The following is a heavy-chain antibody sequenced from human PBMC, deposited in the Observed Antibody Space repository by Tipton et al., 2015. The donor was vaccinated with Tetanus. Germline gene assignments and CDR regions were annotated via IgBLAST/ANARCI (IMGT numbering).Heavy chain of an antibody. D-gene: IGHD6-6*01. CDR1: GFIFSSYS. J-gene: IGHJ2*01. Sequence: SLRLSCEVSGFIFSSYSMNWVRQAPGKGLEWVASISSSGSTIYYADSVKGRFTISRDNAKNSLSLQVNSLRAEDTAVYYCARVWGRGQLVTKPNWYFDLWGRGTLVTVSS. CDR3: ARVWGRGQLVTKPNWYFDL. CDR2: ISSSGSTI. V-gene: IGHV3-21*04.